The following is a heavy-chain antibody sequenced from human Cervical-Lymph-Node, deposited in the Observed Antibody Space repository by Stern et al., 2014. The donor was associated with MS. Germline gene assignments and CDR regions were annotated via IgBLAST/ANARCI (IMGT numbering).Heavy chain of an antibody. V-gene: IGHV1-69*06. CDR2: IIPFFGTT. D-gene: IGHD6-13*01. CDR3: ARNAG. CDR1: GGTFGNYT. Sequence: VQLVESGAEVKKPGSSVRVSCKASGGTFGNYTISWVRQAPGQGLQCLGEIIPFFGTTTYAQKFQGRVTITADTSTTTASIELSSLRSEDTALYYCARNAGWGQGTLVIVSS. J-gene: IGHJ4*01.